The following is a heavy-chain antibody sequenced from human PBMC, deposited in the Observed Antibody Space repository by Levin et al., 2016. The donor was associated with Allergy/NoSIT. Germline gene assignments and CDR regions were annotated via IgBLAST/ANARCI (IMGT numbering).Heavy chain of an antibody. D-gene: IGHD2-2*01. CDR3: ARGDTVVVPAATDY. Sequence: WVRQAPGQGLEWMGGIIPIFGTANYAQKFQGRVTITADKSTSTAYMELSSLRSEDTAVYYCARGDTVVVPAATDYWGQGTLVTVSS. V-gene: IGHV1-69*06. J-gene: IGHJ4*02. CDR2: IIPIFGTA.